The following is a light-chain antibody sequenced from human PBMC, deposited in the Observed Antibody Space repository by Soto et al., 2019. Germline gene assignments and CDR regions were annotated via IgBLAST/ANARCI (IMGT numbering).Light chain of an antibody. V-gene: IGLV2-14*01. CDR3: SSFTSADTFV. J-gene: IGLJ1*01. CDR2: EVS. CDR1: SSDVGGYNY. Sequence: QSALAQPASVSGSPGQSIAISCTGTSSDVGGYNYVSWYQQHPGKAPKLLISEVSIQPSGVSDRFSGSKSGNTASLTISGLQTEDEADYYCSSFTSADTFVFGSGTKLTVL.